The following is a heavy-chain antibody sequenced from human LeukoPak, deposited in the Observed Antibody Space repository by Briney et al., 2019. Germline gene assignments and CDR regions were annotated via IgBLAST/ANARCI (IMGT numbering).Heavy chain of an antibody. D-gene: IGHD7-27*01. J-gene: IGHJ4*02. CDR3: ARDRGERGNFDY. CDR2: IIPIFGTA. Sequence: ASVKVSCKASGGTFSSYAISWVRQAPGQGLEWMGGIIPIFGTANYAQKFQGRVTITTDESTSTAYMELSSLRSEDTAVCYCARDRGERGNFDYWGQGTLVTVSS. CDR1: GGTFSSYA. V-gene: IGHV1-69*05.